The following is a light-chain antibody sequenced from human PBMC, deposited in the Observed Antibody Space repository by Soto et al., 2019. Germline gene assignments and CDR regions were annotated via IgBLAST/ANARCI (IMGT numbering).Light chain of an antibody. V-gene: IGLV1-40*01. Sequence: QSVLTQPPSVSGAPGQTVTISCTGSSSNIGTGYDVHWYQQLPGTAPKLLIYGNNNRPSGVPDRFSGSKSGTSASLAITGLQAEDEAEYYCQSYDTSRFGLMFGGGTKVTVL. J-gene: IGLJ3*02. CDR1: SSNIGTGYD. CDR2: GNN. CDR3: QSYDTSRFGLM.